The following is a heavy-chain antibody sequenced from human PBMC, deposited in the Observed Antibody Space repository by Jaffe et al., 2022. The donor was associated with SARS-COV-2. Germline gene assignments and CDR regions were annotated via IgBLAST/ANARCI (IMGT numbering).Heavy chain of an antibody. CDR1: GFTFSTYA. J-gene: IGHJ4*02. Sequence: EVQLLESGGDLIQPGGSLRLSCAASGFTFSTYAMNWVRQAPGEGLEWVSSISDGGTRTYYADSVRGRFTISRDNSKNTLYLQMNSLRVEDTAVYYCAKGDSRLFDFWGQGTLVTVSS. D-gene: IGHD2-21*02. CDR3: AKGDSRLFDF. CDR2: ISDGGTRT. V-gene: IGHV3-23*01.